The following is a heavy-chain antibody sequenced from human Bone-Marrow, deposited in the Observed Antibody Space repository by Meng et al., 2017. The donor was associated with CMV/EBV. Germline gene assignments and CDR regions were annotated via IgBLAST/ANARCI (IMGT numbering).Heavy chain of an antibody. CDR1: GGSISSSSYY. CDR2: IYYSGST. D-gene: IGHD3-3*01. Sequence: SETLSLTCTVPGGSISSSSYYWGWIRQPPGKGLEWIGSIYYSGSTYYNPSLKSRVTISVDTSKNQFSLKLSSVTAADTAVYYCARGFSWYYDFWSGYYTLFDYWDQGTLVTVSS. CDR3: ARGFSWYYDFWSGYYTLFDY. V-gene: IGHV4-39*07. J-gene: IGHJ4*02.